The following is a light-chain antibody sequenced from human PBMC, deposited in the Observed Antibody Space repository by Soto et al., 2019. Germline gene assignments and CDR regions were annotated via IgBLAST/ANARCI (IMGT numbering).Light chain of an antibody. CDR1: KLGDKY. Sequence: SYELTQPPSVSVSPGQTASITCSGEKLGDKYASWYQQKPGQSPVLVIYQDTKRPSGIPERFSGSNSGNTATLTISGTQAMDEADYYCQARDSNMVVFGGGTKLTVL. V-gene: IGLV3-1*01. CDR3: QARDSNMVV. J-gene: IGLJ2*01. CDR2: QDT.